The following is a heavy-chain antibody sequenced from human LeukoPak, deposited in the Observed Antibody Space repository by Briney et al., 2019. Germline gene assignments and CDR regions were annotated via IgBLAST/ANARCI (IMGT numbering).Heavy chain of an antibody. CDR3: TTRRQDGW. Sequence: GGSLRLSCIGSGFTFSDAWMSWVRQAPGKGLEWVGRIKSKSDGGTIDYAAPVKGRFTISRDDSRNTLYLQMNSLKTEDTAVYYCTTRRQDGWWGQGTLVTVS. CDR1: GFTFSDAW. J-gene: IGHJ4*02. D-gene: IGHD2-15*01. V-gene: IGHV3-15*01. CDR2: IKSKSDGGTI.